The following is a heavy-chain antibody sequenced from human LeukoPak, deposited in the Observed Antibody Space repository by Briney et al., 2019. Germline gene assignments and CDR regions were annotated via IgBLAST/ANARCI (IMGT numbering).Heavy chain of an antibody. CDR2: IYDSGST. CDR3: ARDSARLGDYGYCFDY. D-gene: IGHD4-17*01. V-gene: IGHV4-59*01. Sequence: SETLSLTCTVSGGSISSYYWSWIRQPPGKGLEWIGYIYDSGSTNYNPSLKSRVTISVDTSKKQFSLKLSSVTAADTAVYCCARDSARLGDYGYCFDYWGQGTLVTVSS. CDR1: GGSISSYY. J-gene: IGHJ4*02.